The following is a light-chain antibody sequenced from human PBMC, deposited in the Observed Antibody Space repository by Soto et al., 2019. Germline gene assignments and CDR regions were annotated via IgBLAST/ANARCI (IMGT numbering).Light chain of an antibody. J-gene: IGKJ1*01. V-gene: IGKV3-20*01. CDR3: QHDGYPHWT. Sequence: TLSLSPGERATLACRASQSGRDMYLAWYQQKPGQPPRLLIYGVSSRAYGIPDRFSGSGSGRDFTLTMSRLEPEDFAVYYSQHDGYPHWTFRQAMKV. CDR1: QSGRDMY. CDR2: GVS.